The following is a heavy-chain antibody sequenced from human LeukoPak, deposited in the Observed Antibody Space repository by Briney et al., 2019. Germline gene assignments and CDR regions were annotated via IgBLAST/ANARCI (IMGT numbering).Heavy chain of an antibody. CDR3: ARVGSDWNDVRYNWFDP. J-gene: IGHJ5*02. CDR2: IFQSGST. D-gene: IGHD1-1*01. CDR1: GGSISSGDYS. V-gene: IGHV4-30-2*01. Sequence: SETLSLTCAVSGGSISSGDYSWSWLRQPPGKGLEWIGYIFQSGSTYYNPYLKSRVTISVDRSKNQFSLKLSSVTAADTAVYYCARVGSDWNDVRYNWFDPWGQGTLVTVSS.